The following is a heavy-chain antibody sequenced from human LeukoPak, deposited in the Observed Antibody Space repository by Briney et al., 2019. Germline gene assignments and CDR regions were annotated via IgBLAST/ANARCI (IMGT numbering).Heavy chain of an antibody. CDR2: ISSSGSTI. V-gene: IGHV3-11*01. D-gene: IGHD5-12*01. CDR3: ARDYSGYDFDYYYGMDV. J-gene: IGHJ6*02. Sequence: GGSLRLSCAASGFTFSDYYMSWIRQAPGKGLEWASYISSSGSTIYYADSVKGRFTISRDNAKNSLYLQMNSLRAEDTAVYYCARDYSGYDFDYYYGMDVWGQGTTVTVSS. CDR1: GFTFSDYY.